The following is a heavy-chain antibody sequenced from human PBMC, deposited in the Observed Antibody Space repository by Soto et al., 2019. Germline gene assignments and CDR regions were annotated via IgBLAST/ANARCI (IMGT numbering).Heavy chain of an antibody. Sequence: QVQLQESGPGLVKPSQTLSLTCTVSGGSISSGGYYWSWIRQHPGKGLEWIGYVHYSGSTYYNPSVKSRATISMDTSNNQFSLRLTSVTAADTAVYYCARPTGNQFDSWGQGSLVTVSS. CDR3: ARPTGNQFDS. CDR2: VHYSGST. J-gene: IGHJ4*02. D-gene: IGHD1-1*01. CDR1: GGSISSGGYY. V-gene: IGHV4-31*03.